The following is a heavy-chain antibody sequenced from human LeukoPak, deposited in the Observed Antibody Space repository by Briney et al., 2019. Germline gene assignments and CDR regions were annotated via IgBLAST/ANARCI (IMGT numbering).Heavy chain of an antibody. Sequence: GGSLRLSCVDSGFTFTSYGIHWVRQAPGKGLEWVSSISNGNVYIYYADSVKDRFTISRDTSKNTLSLQMNSLRAEDTAVYYCASLSLGHYWGQGTLVTVSS. V-gene: IGHV3-21*04. J-gene: IGHJ4*02. CDR3: ASLSLGHY. D-gene: IGHD6-6*01. CDR1: GFTFTSYG. CDR2: ISNGNVYI.